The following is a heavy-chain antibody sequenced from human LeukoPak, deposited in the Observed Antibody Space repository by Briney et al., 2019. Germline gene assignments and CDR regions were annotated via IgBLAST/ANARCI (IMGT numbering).Heavy chain of an antibody. D-gene: IGHD6-13*01. CDR1: GGSVNSGSYF. CDR2: MFTTGTI. CDR3: ARASISTAGAWDRPYFYMDV. J-gene: IGHJ6*03. V-gene: IGHV4-61*10. Sequence: SETLSLTCTVSGGSVNSGSYFWSWIRQPAGKGLEWIGRMFTTGTINYNPSLKSRVTLSVDTSKNQFSLKLSSVTAADTAVYYCARASISTAGAWDRPYFYMDVWGKGTTVTVSS.